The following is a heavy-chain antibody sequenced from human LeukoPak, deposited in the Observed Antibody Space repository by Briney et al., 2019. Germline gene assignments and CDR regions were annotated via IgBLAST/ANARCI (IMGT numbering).Heavy chain of an antibody. J-gene: IGHJ5*02. V-gene: IGHV4-39*07. Sequence: PSETLSLTCTVSGGSLSSRSYYWGWIRQPPGKGLEWIGSIYYSGSTYYNPSLKSRVTISLDTSRNQFSLKLSSVTAADTAVYYCARLLRRNWFDPWGQGTLVTVSS. CDR2: IYYSGST. CDR3: ARLLRRNWFDP. CDR1: GGSLSSRSYY.